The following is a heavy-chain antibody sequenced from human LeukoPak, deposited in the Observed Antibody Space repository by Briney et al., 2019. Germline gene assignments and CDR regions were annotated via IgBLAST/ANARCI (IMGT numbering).Heavy chain of an antibody. D-gene: IGHD4-17*01. CDR1: GVSISTSNYY. V-gene: IGHV4-39*07. CDR3: ARSHGDYGYFDL. J-gene: IGHJ2*01. Sequence: SETLSLTCTVSGVSISTSNYYWVWIRQSPGKGLEWIGSMFYGGSTYYNPSLKSRVTISADTSKNQFSLKLSSVTAADTAVYYCARSHGDYGYFDLWGRGTLVTVSS. CDR2: MFYGGST.